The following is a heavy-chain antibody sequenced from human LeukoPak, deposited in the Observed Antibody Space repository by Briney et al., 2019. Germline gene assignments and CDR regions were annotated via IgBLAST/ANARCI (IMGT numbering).Heavy chain of an antibody. V-gene: IGHV4-61*05. J-gene: IGHJ3*02. CDR2: IYYSGTT. D-gene: IGHD5-24*01. CDR3: ARHERDASLDHALDT. CDR1: GGSISSSSYY. Sequence: SETLSLTCTVSGGSISSSSYYWSWIRQAPGKGLEWIGYIYYSGTTSYNPSLKNRITILVDTSKNQFSLKLSSVTAADTAVYYCARHERDASLDHALDTWGQGTMVTVSS.